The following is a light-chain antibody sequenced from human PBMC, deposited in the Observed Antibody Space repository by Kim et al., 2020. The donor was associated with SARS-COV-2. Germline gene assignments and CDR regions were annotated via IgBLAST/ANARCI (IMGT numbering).Light chain of an antibody. CDR3: CSYAGSSSFV. Sequence: QSITISCAGTRSNIGSYNLVSGYQQHPGKAPSVMFYEVSRRPSGVSNRFSGSKSGNTASLKISGLQAEDEADYYCCSYAGSSSFVFGTGTKVTVL. V-gene: IGLV2-23*02. CDR2: EVS. CDR1: RSNIGSYNL. J-gene: IGLJ1*01.